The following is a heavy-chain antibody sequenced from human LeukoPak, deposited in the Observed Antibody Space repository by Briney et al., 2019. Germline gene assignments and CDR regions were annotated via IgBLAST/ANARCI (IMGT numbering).Heavy chain of an antibody. Sequence: GESLKISCETSGYSFTSYWIGWVRQMPGKGLEWMGIIYPGDSDTRYSPSFQGQVTISADKSISTAYLQWSSLKASDTAMYYCARARYCSGGSCYWFDPWGQGTLVTVSS. D-gene: IGHD2-15*01. CDR2: IYPGDSDT. CDR3: ARARYCSGGSCYWFDP. CDR1: GYSFTSYW. J-gene: IGHJ5*02. V-gene: IGHV5-51*01.